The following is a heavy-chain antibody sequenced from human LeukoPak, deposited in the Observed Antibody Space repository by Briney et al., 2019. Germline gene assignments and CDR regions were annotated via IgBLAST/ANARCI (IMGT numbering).Heavy chain of an antibody. V-gene: IGHV1-8*02. J-gene: IGHJ4*02. CDR1: GYTFTSYG. Sequence: ASVKVSCKASGYTFTSYGINWVRQATGQGLEWMGWMNPNSGNTGYAQKFQGRVTMTRNTSISTAYMELSSLRSEDTAVYYCARGSSPYSSGWFDYWGQGTLVTVSS. D-gene: IGHD6-19*01. CDR3: ARGSSPYSSGWFDY. CDR2: MNPNSGNT.